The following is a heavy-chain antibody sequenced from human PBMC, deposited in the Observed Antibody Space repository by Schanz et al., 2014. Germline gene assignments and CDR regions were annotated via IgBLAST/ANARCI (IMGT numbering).Heavy chain of an antibody. V-gene: IGHV3-23*01. CDR2: ISGGGGGYR. D-gene: IGHD6-19*01. CDR1: GFTSSSYA. J-gene: IGHJ3*02. CDR3: AKCIGWYGRCAFDI. Sequence: EVQLLESGGGLVQPGGSLRLSCAVSGFTSSSYAMSWVRQAPGKGLEWVSTISGGGGGYRPYADSVKGRFTISRDNSINTLSLQMNSLSADDTAVYYCAKCIGWYGRCAFDIWGQGTMVTVSS.